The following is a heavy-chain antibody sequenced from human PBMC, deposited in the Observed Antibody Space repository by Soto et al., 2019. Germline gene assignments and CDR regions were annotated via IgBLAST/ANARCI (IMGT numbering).Heavy chain of an antibody. V-gene: IGHV4-30-4*01. CDR2: IYYSGST. CDR1: GDSISSDDYY. D-gene: IGHD3-22*01. CDR3: ARELNYYDSSGYYWANAFDI. Sequence: LTLPCTVSGDSISSDDYYWSWIRQPPEKGVEWIGYIYYSGSTYYNPSLKSRVTISVDTSKNQFSLKLSSVTAADTAVYYCARELNYYDSSGYYWANAFDIWGQGTMVTVSS. J-gene: IGHJ3*02.